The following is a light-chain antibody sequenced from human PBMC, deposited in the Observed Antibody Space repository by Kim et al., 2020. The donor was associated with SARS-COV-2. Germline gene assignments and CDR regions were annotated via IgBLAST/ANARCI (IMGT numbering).Light chain of an antibody. CDR2: DAS. CDR3: QQFNSYPRT. CDR1: QGISSA. J-gene: IGKJ4*01. V-gene: IGKV1-13*02. Sequence: AAIGDRVTITCRASQGISSALAWYQQKPGKPPKLLIYDASTLENGVPSRFSGSGSGTDFTLTITRLQPEDFATFYCQQFNSYPRTFGGGTKVDIK.